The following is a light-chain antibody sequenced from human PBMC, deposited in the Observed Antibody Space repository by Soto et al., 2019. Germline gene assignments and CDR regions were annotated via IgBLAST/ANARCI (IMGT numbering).Light chain of an antibody. CDR2: AAS. V-gene: IGKV1-39*01. J-gene: IGKJ1*01. CDR3: QQLNSYPRT. Sequence: DIQMTQSPSSLSASVGDRLTITCRASQGISTYLNWYQQKPGKAPKLLIYAASTLQSGVPSRFSGSGSATDFTLTISSLQPEDFATYSCQQLNSYPRTFGQGTKVDIK. CDR1: QGISTY.